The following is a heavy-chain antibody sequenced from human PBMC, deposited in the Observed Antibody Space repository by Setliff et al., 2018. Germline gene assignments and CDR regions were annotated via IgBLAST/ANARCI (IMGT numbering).Heavy chain of an antibody. CDR3: ARLSWDGLRYHGLDV. CDR2: IYTNGGT. CDR1: GGSISSGSYY. J-gene: IGHJ6*02. D-gene: IGHD3-10*01. V-gene: IGHV4-61*02. Sequence: SETLSLTCTVSGGSISSGSYYWSWIRQPAGKGLEWIGRIYTNGGTDYNPYLKSRVTISVDTSTNQFSLKLRSVTAADTAVYYCARLSWDGLRYHGLDVWGQGTTVTVSS.